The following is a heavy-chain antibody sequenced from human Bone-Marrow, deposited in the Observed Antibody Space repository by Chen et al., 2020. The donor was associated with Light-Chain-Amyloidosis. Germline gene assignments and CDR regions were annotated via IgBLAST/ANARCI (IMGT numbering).Heavy chain of an antibody. CDR3: ARDRGRGDLDY. J-gene: IGHJ4*02. Sequence: QVQLQESGPGLVKPSETLSLTCSVSGASISSGSFYWTWIRQHPGKGLEWIGYVFFTGTTHSIPSLRSRVNLSVDLSKNQFSLKLTSLNAADTAVYFCARDRGRGDLDYWGPGTLVTVSS. D-gene: IGHD2-21*01. V-gene: IGHV4-31*02. CDR2: VFFTGTT. CDR1: GASISSGSFY.